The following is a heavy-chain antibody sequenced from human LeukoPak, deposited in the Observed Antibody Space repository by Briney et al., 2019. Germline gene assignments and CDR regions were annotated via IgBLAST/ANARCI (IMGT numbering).Heavy chain of an antibody. J-gene: IGHJ3*02. CDR3: ARLPGVGYCSSTSCYALDAFTI. CDR2: IYHSGST. Sequence: SETLSLTCAVSGGSISSSNWWSWVRQPPGKGLEWIGEIYHSGSTNYNPSLKSRVTISVDKSKNQFSLKLSSVTAADTAVYYCARLPGVGYCSSTSCYALDAFTIWGQGTMVTVSS. V-gene: IGHV4-4*02. CDR1: GGSISSSNW. D-gene: IGHD2-2*01.